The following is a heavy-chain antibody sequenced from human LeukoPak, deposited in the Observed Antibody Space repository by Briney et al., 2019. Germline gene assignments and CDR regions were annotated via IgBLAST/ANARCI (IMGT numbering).Heavy chain of an antibody. Sequence: GASVKVSCKASGYTFTGYYMHWVRQAPGQGLEWMGWINPNSGATYYAQKFQGRVSMTRDTSISTAYMEVSRLRSDDSALYYCARLSTPNLYYFDYWGQGTLVTVSS. V-gene: IGHV1-2*02. CDR1: GYTFTGYY. D-gene: IGHD3-16*02. J-gene: IGHJ4*02. CDR2: INPNSGAT. CDR3: ARLSTPNLYYFDY.